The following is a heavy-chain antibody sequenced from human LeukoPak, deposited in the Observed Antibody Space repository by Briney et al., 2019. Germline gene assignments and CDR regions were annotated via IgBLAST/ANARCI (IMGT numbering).Heavy chain of an antibody. J-gene: IGHJ5*02. Sequence: SETLSLTCTVSGGSISSGGYYWRWIRQHPGKGLEWIGYIYYRGSTYYNPSLKSRVTISVDTSKNQFSLKLSSVTAADTAVYYCAREVVPAAIRDLRWFDPWGQGTLVTVSS. CDR3: AREVVPAAIRDLRWFDP. CDR1: GGSISSGGYY. D-gene: IGHD2-2*01. CDR2: IYYRGST. V-gene: IGHV4-31*03.